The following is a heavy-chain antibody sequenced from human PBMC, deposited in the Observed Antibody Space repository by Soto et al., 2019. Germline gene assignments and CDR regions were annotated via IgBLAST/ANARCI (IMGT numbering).Heavy chain of an antibody. J-gene: IGHJ4*02. D-gene: IGHD7-27*01. CDR1: GFTFSSYG. CDR2: IWYDGNNK. CDR3: VGRGNQNWGDY. V-gene: IGHV3-33*01. Sequence: QVQLVESGGGVVQPGRSLRLSCAASGFTFSSYGMHWVRQAPGKGLEWVSSIWYDGNNKYYADSVKGRFTISRDNSMNTLFLQMNSLRAEDTALYSCVGRGNQNWGDYWGQGTQGAVSS.